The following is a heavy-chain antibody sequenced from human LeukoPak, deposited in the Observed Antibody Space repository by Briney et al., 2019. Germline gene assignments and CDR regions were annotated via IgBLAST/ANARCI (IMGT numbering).Heavy chain of an antibody. J-gene: IGHJ4*02. D-gene: IGHD3-10*01. CDR1: GFTFDDYA. CDR3: AKDSGYYYGSGSYYPY. Sequence: PGGSLRLSCAASGFTFDDYAMHWVRQAPGKGLEWVSGISWNSGSVGYADSVKGRFTISRDNAKNSLYLQMNSLRAKDTASYYCAKDSGYYYGSGSYYPYWGQGTLVTVSS. V-gene: IGHV3-9*01. CDR2: ISWNSGSV.